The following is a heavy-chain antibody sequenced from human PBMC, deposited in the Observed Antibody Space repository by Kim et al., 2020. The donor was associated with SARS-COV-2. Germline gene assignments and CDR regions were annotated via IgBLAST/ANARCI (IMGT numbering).Heavy chain of an antibody. CDR1: GGSISSYY. V-gene: IGHV4-59*08. CDR3: AGYYYDSSGYYHRVPDYYYMDV. J-gene: IGHJ6*03. Sequence: SETLSLTCTVSGGSISSYYWSWIRQPPGKGLEWIGYIYYSGSTNYNPSLKSRVTISVDTSKNQFSLKLSSVTAADTAVFYCAGYYYDSSGYYHRVPDYYYMDVWGKGTTVTVSS. D-gene: IGHD3-22*01. CDR2: IYYSGST.